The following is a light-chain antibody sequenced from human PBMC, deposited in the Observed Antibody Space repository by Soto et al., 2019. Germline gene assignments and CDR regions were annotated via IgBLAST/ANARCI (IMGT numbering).Light chain of an antibody. CDR1: QSVSSN. J-gene: IGKJ2*01. CDR3: QQYNNCPYT. Sequence: IVMTQSPATLSVAPGERATLSCRASQSVSSNLAWYQQKPGQAPRLLIYGASTRATGIPARFSGSGSGTEFTLTISSLQSGDFAVYYCQQYNNCPYTFGQGPKLEIK. CDR2: GAS. V-gene: IGKV3-15*01.